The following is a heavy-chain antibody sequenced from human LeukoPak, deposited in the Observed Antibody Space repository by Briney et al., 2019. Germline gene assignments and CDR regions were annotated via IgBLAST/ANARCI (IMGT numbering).Heavy chain of an antibody. CDR3: AIPARSLDYGDYGGFYY. D-gene: IGHD4-17*01. CDR2: IYYSGST. Sequence: SETLSLTCTVSGGSLSSYYWSWIRQPPGKGLEWIGYIYYSGSTNYNPSLKSRVTISVDTSKKQFSLKLSSVTAADTAVYYCAIPARSLDYGDYGGFYYWGQGTLVTVSS. V-gene: IGHV4-59*08. CDR1: GGSLSSYY. J-gene: IGHJ4*02.